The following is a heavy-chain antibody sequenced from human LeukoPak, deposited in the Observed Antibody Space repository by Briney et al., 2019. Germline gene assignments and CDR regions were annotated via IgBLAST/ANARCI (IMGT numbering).Heavy chain of an antibody. J-gene: IGHJ4*02. Sequence: GGSLRLSCAASGFTFSNAWMSWVRQAPGKGLEWVGRIKSKTFGGTTDYAAAVKGRFTISRDDSKNTLYLQMNSLKTEDTAVYYCTTDSGPPSGYFDYWGQGTLVTVSS. CDR2: IKSKTFGGTT. V-gene: IGHV3-15*01. CDR1: GFTFSNAW. D-gene: IGHD1-26*01. CDR3: TTDSGPPSGYFDY.